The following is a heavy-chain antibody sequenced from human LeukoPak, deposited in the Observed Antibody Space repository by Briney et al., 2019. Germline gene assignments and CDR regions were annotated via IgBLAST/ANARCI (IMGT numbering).Heavy chain of an antibody. V-gene: IGHV3-30*04. CDR2: ISYDGSNK. CDR3: ARGSRLRGISLIGVVQRAPFDY. Sequence: PGGSLRLSCAASGFTFSSYAMHWVRQAPGKGLEWVAVISYDGSNKYYADSVKGRFTISRDNSKNTLYLQMYSLRAEDTAVYYCARGSRLRGISLIGVVQRAPFDYWGQGTLVTVSS. D-gene: IGHD3-22*01. CDR1: GFTFSSYA. J-gene: IGHJ4*02.